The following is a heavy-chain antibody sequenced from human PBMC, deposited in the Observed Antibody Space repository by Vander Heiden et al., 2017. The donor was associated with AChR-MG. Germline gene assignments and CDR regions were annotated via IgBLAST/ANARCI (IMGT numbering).Heavy chain of an antibody. CDR3: ARGKRDCSSTSCYIGYYGMDV. V-gene: IGHV1-46*01. D-gene: IGHD2-2*02. CDR1: GYIFTSYY. Sequence: VQLVLPGAEAKKPGASVTVSCKASGYIFTSYYMHLVRQAPGQGLEWMGIINPSGGSTSYAQKFQGRVTMTRDTSTSTVYMELSSLRSEDTAVYYCARGKRDCSSTSCYIGYYGMDVWGQGTTVTVSS. CDR2: INPSGGST. J-gene: IGHJ6*02.